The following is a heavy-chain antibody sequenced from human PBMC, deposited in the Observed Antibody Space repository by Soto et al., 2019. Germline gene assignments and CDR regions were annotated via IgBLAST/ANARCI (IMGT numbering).Heavy chain of an antibody. CDR2: IYHSGST. D-gene: IGHD3-10*01. J-gene: IGHJ5*02. V-gene: IGHV4-4*02. CDR1: GGSISSSNR. CDR3: ARDYMVRGVMRWFDP. Sequence: QVQLQESGPGLVKPSGTLSLTCAVSGGSISSSNRWSWVRQPPGKGLEWIGEIYHSGSTNYNPSLQRRGTISVDKSKNPFSLKLSSVTAADTAVYYCARDYMVRGVMRWFDPWGQGTLVTVSS.